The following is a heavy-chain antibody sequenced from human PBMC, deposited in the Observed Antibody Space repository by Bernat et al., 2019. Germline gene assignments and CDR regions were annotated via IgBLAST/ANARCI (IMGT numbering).Heavy chain of an antibody. J-gene: IGHJ4*02. D-gene: IGHD3-3*01. CDR1: GFTFSSYE. Sequence: EVQLVESGGGLVQPGGSLRLSCAASGFTFSSYEMNWVRQAPGKGLEWVAHIRSSGSTTYYADSVKGRFTISRDSAKNSLYLQMKSLRAEDTAVYYCSRFSSFPYYYDYRRSFDYWGQGTLVTVSS. CDR3: SRFSSFPYYYDYRRSFDY. CDR2: IRSSGSTT. V-gene: IGHV3-48*03.